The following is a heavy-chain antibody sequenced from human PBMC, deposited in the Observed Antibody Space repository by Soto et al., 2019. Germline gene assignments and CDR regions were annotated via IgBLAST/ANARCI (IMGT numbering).Heavy chain of an antibody. CDR2: INPNSGGT. CDR1: GYTFTSYG. Sequence: GASVKVSCKASGYTFTSYGISWVRQAPGQGLEWMGWINPNSGGTNYAQKFQGWVTMTRDTFISTAYMELSRLRSDDTAVYYCARGYCSSTSCYSPVNGMDVWGQGTTVTVSS. J-gene: IGHJ6*02. CDR3: ARGYCSSTSCYSPVNGMDV. V-gene: IGHV1-2*04. D-gene: IGHD2-2*02.